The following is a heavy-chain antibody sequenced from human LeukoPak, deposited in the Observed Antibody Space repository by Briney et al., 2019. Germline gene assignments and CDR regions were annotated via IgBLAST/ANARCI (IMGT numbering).Heavy chain of an antibody. CDR1: GFTFSSYA. CDR2: ISCDGSNK. J-gene: IGHJ4*02. D-gene: IGHD1-26*01. Sequence: GGSLRLSCAASGFTFSSYAMHWVRQAPGKGLEWVAVISCDGSNKYYADSVKGRFTISRDNSKNTLYLQMNSLRDEDTAVYYCASSGSYRFDYWGQGTLVTVSS. CDR3: ASSGSYRFDY. V-gene: IGHV3-30-3*01.